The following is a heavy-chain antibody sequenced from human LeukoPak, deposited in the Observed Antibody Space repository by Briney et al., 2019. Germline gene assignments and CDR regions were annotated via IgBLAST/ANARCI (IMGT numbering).Heavy chain of an antibody. CDR1: YDSITPYY. V-gene: IGHV4-4*07. CDR2: IYSSGDT. CDR3: ARIPYDFWSGYLDVWYYGMDV. Sequence: PSETLSLTCSVSYDSITPYYWSWIRQPAGKGLEWIGRIYSSGDTNYNPSLKSRVTISVDTSKNQFSLKLSSVTAADTAVYYCARIPYDFWSGYLDVWYYGMDVWGQGTTVTVSS. J-gene: IGHJ6*02. D-gene: IGHD3-3*01.